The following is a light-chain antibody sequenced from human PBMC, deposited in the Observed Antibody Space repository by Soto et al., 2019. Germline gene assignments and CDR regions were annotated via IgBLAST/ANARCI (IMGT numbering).Light chain of an antibody. CDR2: GAS. CDR1: QSVSSSY. V-gene: IGKV3-20*01. J-gene: IGKJ1*01. Sequence: EIVLRQSPGTLSLSPGERATLSCSASQSVSSSYLAWYQQKPGQAPRLLIYGASSRTTGIPERFSGSGSGTVFTRTSSRLEPEDCTVCYWQQYSSSPKTICKGPKVEIK. CDR3: QQYSSSPKT.